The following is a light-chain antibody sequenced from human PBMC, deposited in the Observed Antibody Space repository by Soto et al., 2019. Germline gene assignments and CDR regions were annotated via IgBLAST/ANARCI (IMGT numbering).Light chain of an antibody. V-gene: IGKV3D-15*01. CDR2: GAS. CDR3: QQYNNWPPYT. CDR1: QSVSSN. Sequence: EIVMTQSPATLSVSPGERATLSCRASQSVSSNLAWYQQXXXXXPRLLIYGASIRATGIPARFSXXXXXTXFXXTISSLQSEDFAVYYCQQYNNWPPYTFGQGTKLEIK. J-gene: IGKJ2*01.